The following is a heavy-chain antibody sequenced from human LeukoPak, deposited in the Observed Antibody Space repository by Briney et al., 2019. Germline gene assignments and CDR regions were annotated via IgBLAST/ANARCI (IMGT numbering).Heavy chain of an antibody. CDR3: ARQVDQWLVLFFGYFDY. J-gene: IGHJ4*02. CDR1: GGSIRSSYYY. CDR2: IYDSGST. Sequence: PSETLSLTCTVSGGSIRSSYYYWGWIRQPPGKGLEWIGSIYDSGSTYYNPSLKSRVTISVDTSKNQFSLKLSSVTAADTAVYYCARQVDQWLVLFFGYFDYWGQGTLVTVSS. D-gene: IGHD6-19*01. V-gene: IGHV4-39*01.